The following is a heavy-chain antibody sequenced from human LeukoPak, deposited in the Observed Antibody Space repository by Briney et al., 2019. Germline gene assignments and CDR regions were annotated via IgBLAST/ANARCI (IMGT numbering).Heavy chain of an antibody. J-gene: IGHJ4*02. CDR3: ARGVRDAF. CDR1: GFTFSSYA. V-gene: IGHV3-7*04. Sequence: PGGSLRLSCAASGFTFSSYAMSWVRQAPGKGLEWVANIKQDGSQKYYADSVTGRFTISRDNAKNSLYLQMSSLRVEDTAVYYCARGVRDAFWGQGTLVTVSS. D-gene: IGHD2-2*01. CDR2: IKQDGSQK.